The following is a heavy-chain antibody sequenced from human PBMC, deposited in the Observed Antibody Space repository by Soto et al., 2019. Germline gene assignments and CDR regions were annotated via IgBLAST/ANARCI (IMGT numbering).Heavy chain of an antibody. Sequence: QVQLQESGPGLVKPSQTLSLTCTVSGGSISSGGYYWSWIRQHPGKGLEWIGYIYYSGSTYYNPSLTSRVTISVDTSKNQFSLKLSSVTAADTAVYYCARGTVTTGGVCWFDPWGQGTLVTVSS. CDR3: ARGTVTTGGVCWFDP. J-gene: IGHJ5*02. CDR1: GGSISSGGYY. CDR2: IYYSGST. D-gene: IGHD4-17*01. V-gene: IGHV4-31*03.